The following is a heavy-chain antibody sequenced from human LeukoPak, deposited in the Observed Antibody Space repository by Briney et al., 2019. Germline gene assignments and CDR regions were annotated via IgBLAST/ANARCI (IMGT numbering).Heavy chain of an antibody. J-gene: IGHJ4*02. CDR2: INPSGGST. D-gene: IGHD3-22*01. CDR3: ARDRLSAGRGYYDSGGYV. V-gene: IGHV1-46*01. Sequence: ASVKVSCKASGYTFTSYYMHWVRQAPGQGLEWMGIINPSGGSTSYAQKFQGRVTMTRDTSTSTVYMELSSLRSEDTAVYYCARDRLSAGRGYYDSGGYVWGQGTLVTVSS. CDR1: GYTFTSYY.